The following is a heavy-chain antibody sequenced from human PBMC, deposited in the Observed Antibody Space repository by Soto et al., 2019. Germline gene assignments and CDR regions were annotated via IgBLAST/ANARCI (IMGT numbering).Heavy chain of an antibody. CDR3: ARDRFASSWSYFDY. Sequence: PGGSLRLSCAASGFTFSNYALHSVRQAPGKGLEWVAVISDDGSNKYYADSVKGRFTISRDNSKNTLYLQMNSLRAEDTAMYYCARDRFASSWSYFDYWGHGT. V-gene: IGHV3-30-3*01. CDR1: GFTFSNYA. J-gene: IGHJ4*01. CDR2: ISDDGSNK. D-gene: IGHD6-13*01.